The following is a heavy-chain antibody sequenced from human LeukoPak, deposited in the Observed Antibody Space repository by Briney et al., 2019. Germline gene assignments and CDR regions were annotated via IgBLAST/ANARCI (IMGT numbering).Heavy chain of an antibody. V-gene: IGHV1-2*02. D-gene: IGHD3-22*01. J-gene: IGHJ4*02. Sequence: GASLKVSCKASGYTFTGYFMHWVRQAPGQGLEWMEWINSNSGGTDYAQKFQGRVTMTRDTSISTAYMELSRLTSDDTAVYYCARDPGSGSSGYSGDYWGQGTLVTVSS. CDR3: ARDPGSGSSGYSGDY. CDR2: INSNSGGT. CDR1: GYTFTGYF.